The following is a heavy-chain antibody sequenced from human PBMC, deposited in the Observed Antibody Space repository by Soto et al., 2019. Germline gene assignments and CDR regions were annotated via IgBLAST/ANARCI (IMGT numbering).Heavy chain of an antibody. Sequence: TLSLTCTVSGGSISSGGYYWSWIRHHPGKGLEWIGYIYYSGSTYYNPSLKSRVTMSVDTSKSHFSLRLSSVPAVDTVIYYSARKCSRGAFDIWGPGTMVTV. CDR1: GGSISSGGYY. D-gene: IGHD3-10*02. CDR2: IYYSGST. V-gene: IGHV4-31*03. J-gene: IGHJ3*02. CDR3: ARKCSRGAFDI.